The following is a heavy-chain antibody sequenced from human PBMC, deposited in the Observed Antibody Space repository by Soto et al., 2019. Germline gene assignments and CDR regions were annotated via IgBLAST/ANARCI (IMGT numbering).Heavy chain of an antibody. Sequence: QLQLQESGPGLVKPSETLSLTCTVSGDSISSSSYYWGWIRQPPGMGLEWIGTIYYSGRSFYNPSLKSRVTISVDTSKNQFSLKFSSVTAADTAVYYCARHEGRYCSGGSCYPGDYCGQGTLVTVSS. J-gene: IGHJ4*02. V-gene: IGHV4-39*01. CDR3: ARHEGRYCSGGSCYPGDY. CDR1: GDSISSSSYY. CDR2: IYYSGRS. D-gene: IGHD2-15*01.